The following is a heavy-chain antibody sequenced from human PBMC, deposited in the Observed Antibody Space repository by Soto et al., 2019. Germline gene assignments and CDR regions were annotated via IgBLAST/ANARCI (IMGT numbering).Heavy chain of an antibody. CDR1: GGTFSSYA. CDR2: IIPIFGTA. V-gene: IGHV1-69*01. D-gene: IGHD5-18*01. Sequence: QVQLVQSGAEVKKPGSSVKVSCKASGGTFSSYAISWVRQAPGQGLEWMGGIIPIFGTANYAQKFQGMVTITADESTSTAYMELSSLRSEESAVYYCARVGRGYSYGYYDYWGQGTLVTVSS. J-gene: IGHJ4*02. CDR3: ARVGRGYSYGYYDY.